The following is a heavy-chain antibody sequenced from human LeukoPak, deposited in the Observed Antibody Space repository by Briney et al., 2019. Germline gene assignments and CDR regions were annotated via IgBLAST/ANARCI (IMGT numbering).Heavy chain of an antibody. V-gene: IGHV3-30*02. CDR2: IRYDGSNK. D-gene: IGHD2-15*01. CDR3: ARVGAATFYWYYMDV. Sequence: GGSLRLSCAASGFTFSSYGMHWVRQAPGKGLEWVAFIRYDGSNKYYADSVKGRFTISRDNSKNTLYLQMNSLRVGDTAVYFYARVGAATFYWYYMDVWGKGTTVTVSS. J-gene: IGHJ6*03. CDR1: GFTFSSYG.